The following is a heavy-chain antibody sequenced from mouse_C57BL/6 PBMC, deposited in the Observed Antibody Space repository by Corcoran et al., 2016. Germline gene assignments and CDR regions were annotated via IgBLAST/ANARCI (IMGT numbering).Heavy chain of an antibody. CDR3: ASKRAYYDYDEGFAY. J-gene: IGHJ3*01. D-gene: IGHD2-4*01. V-gene: IGHV1-18*01. Sequence: EVQLQQSGPELVKPGASVKIPCKAYGYTFTDYNMDWVKQSHGKSLEWIGDINPNNGGTIYNQKFKGKATLTVDKSSSTAYMELRSLTSEDTAVYYCASKRAYYDYDEGFAYWGQGTLVTVSA. CDR1: GYTFTDYN. CDR2: INPNNGGT.